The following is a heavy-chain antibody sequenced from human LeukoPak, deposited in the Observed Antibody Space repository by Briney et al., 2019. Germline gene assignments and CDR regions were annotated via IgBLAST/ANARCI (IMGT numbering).Heavy chain of an antibody. D-gene: IGHD6-13*01. CDR2: IKQDGSEK. V-gene: IGHV3-7*03. CDR3: ARAGIAAAGTRIGYYYGMDV. Sequence: GGSLRLSCAASGFTLSSYWMSWVRQAPGKGLEWVANIKQDGSEKYYVDSVKGRFAISRDSAKNSLFLQMNGLRAEDTAVYYCARAGIAAAGTRIGYYYGMDVWGQGTTVTVSS. J-gene: IGHJ6*02. CDR1: GFTLSSYW.